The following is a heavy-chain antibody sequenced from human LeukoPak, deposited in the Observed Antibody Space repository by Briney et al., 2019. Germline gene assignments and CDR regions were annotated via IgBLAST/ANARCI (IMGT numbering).Heavy chain of an antibody. CDR1: GGSFTGHY. Sequence: LSLTCAVYGGSFTGHYWSWIRQPPGKGLEWVSYISSSGSTIYYADSVKGRFTISRDNAKNSLYLQLNSLRAEGTAVYYCARVAAAGTAADAFDIWGQGTMVTVSS. CDR3: ARVAAAGTAADAFDI. D-gene: IGHD6-13*01. V-gene: IGHV3-11*01. J-gene: IGHJ3*02. CDR2: ISSSGSTI.